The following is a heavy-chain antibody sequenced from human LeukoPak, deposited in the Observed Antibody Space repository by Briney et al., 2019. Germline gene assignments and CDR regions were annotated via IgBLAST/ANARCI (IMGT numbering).Heavy chain of an antibody. CDR1: GFTFSTYA. Sequence: GGSLRLSCAASGFTFSTYAMHWVRQAPGKGLEWVAIMSYDRSNEYYTDSVKGRFTISRDNSKNTLYLQMNSLRAEDTAVYYCAKGGRITTIVVVINFQHWGQGTLVTVSS. CDR3: AKGGRITTIVVVINFQH. D-gene: IGHD3-22*01. CDR2: MSYDRSNE. J-gene: IGHJ1*01. V-gene: IGHV3-30*04.